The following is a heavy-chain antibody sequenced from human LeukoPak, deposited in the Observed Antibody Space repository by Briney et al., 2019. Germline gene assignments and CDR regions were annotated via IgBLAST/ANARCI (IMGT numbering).Heavy chain of an antibody. CDR3: ARENPNYDFWVGAYYYYYYMDV. D-gene: IGHD3-3*01. J-gene: IGHJ6*03. Sequence: PSQTLSLTCTVSGGSISSGSYYWGWIRQPAGKGLEWIGRIYTSGSTNYNPSLKSRVTISVDTSKNQFSLKLSSVTAADTAVYYCARENPNYDFWVGAYYYYYYMDVWGKGTTVTVSS. CDR2: IYTSGST. V-gene: IGHV4-61*02. CDR1: GGSISSGSYY.